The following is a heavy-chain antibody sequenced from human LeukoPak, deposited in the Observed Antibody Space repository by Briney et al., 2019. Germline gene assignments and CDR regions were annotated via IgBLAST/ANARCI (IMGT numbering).Heavy chain of an antibody. CDR1: GYTFTSYD. J-gene: IGHJ3*02. V-gene: IGHV1-8*01. D-gene: IGHD6-13*01. CDR2: MNPISGYT. Sequence: GASVKVSCKASGYTFTSYDINWVRQATGQGLEWMGWMNPISGYTGFAQKFQGRVTMTGNTAISTAYMELSSLRSEDAAVYYCARGNRLYTSSWSALALDIWGQGTMVTVSS. CDR3: ARGNRLYTSSWSALALDI.